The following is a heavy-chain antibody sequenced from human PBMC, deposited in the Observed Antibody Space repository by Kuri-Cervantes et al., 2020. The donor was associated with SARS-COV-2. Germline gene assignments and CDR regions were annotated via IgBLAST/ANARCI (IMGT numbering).Heavy chain of an antibody. CDR1: GYSISSGYY. J-gene: IGHJ4*02. D-gene: IGHD1-26*01. CDR2: IYHSGST. CDR3: GRDLGSSSDY. V-gene: IGHV4-38-2*01. Sequence: SQTLSLTCAVSGYSISSGYYWGWIRQPPGKGLEWIGSIYHSGSTYYNPSLKSRVTISVDTSKNQISLKLSSVTAADTAVYYCGRDLGSSSDYWGQGTLVTVSS.